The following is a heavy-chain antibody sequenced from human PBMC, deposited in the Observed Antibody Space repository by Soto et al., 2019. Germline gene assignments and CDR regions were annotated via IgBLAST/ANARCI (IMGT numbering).Heavy chain of an antibody. D-gene: IGHD6-19*01. J-gene: IGHJ4*01. V-gene: IGHV3-33*01. Sequence: QVQLVESGGGVVQPGRSLRLSCEASGFTFSSYGMHWVRQAPGKGLEWVAVIWYDGSNKYHADSVKGRFTISRDNSKNTLYLQMNSLGGEDTAVYYCSRDCAGYSSGWYQRGGFDYWGQGTLVTVSS. CDR2: IWYDGSNK. CDR1: GFTFSSYG. CDR3: SRDCAGYSSGWYQRGGFDY.